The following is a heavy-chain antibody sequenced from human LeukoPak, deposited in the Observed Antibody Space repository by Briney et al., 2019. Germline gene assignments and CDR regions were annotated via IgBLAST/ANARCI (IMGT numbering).Heavy chain of an antibody. V-gene: IGHV2-5*08. CDR3: ARYGGNSAAIDY. J-gene: IGHJ4*02. D-gene: IGHD4-23*01. CDR1: GGSISSYYW. Sequence: TLSLTCTVSGGSISSYYWSWIRQPPGKALEWLALIYWDDDKRYSPSLKSRLTITKDTSKNQVVLIMTNMDPVDTATYYCARYGGNSAAIDYWGQGTLVTVSS. CDR2: IYWDDDK.